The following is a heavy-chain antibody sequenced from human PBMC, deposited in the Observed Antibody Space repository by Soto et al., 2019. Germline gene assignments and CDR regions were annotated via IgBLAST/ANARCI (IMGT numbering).Heavy chain of an antibody. CDR3: TRAPRPSSFGTGAY. CDR1: GFMFSMYW. Sequence: HPGGSLRLSCEASGFMFSMYWMNWVRQVPGKGPVWVSRINEDGVTITYADSVKGRFTISRHNEKNTLYLRLDSLRVEDTAMYYFTRAPRPSSFGTGAYWGQGT. CDR2: INEDGVTI. D-gene: IGHD3-16*01. J-gene: IGHJ4*02. V-gene: IGHV3-74*03.